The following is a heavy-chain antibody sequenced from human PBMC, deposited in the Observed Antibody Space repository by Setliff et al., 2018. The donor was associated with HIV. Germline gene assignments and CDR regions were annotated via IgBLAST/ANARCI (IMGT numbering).Heavy chain of an antibody. V-gene: IGHV1-69*13. Sequence: GASVKVSCKTSGGTFRSQAISWVRQAPGQGLEWMGGLISMFKMPQIAQKFQGRVTITADGSTSTAYMGLSSLTSEDTAVYYCARGGWSGGGPLHYSYYYLDVWGQGTAVTVSS. D-gene: IGHD2-15*01. CDR1: GGTFRSQA. CDR3: ARGGWSGGGPLHYSYYYLDV. J-gene: IGHJ6*02. CDR2: LISMFKMP.